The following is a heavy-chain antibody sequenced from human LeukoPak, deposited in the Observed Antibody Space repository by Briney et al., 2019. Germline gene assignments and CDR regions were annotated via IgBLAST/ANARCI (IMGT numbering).Heavy chain of an antibody. CDR1: GGTLSSYA. D-gene: IGHD2-2*01. J-gene: IGHJ6*03. CDR3: ARDGGARDCSSTSCYYYYYYYMDV. V-gene: IGHV1-69*13. CDR2: ILPIFGTV. Sequence: ASVKVSCKASGGTLSSYAISWVRQAPGQGLEWTGAILPIFGTVHYAQKFQGRVTITADESTSTAYMELSSLRSEDAAVYYCARDGGARDCSSTSCYYYYYYYMDVWGKGTTVTVSS.